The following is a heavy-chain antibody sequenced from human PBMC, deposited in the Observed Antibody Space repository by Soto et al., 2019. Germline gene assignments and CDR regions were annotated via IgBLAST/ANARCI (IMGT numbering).Heavy chain of an antibody. CDR1: GFTFSSYA. Sequence: GGSLRLSCAASGFTFSSYAMSWVRQAPGKGLEWVSAISGSGGSTYYADSVKGRFTISRDNSKNTLYLQMNSLRAEDTAVYYCAKDLSQGYYDILTGYYQTHDAFDIWGQGTMVTVSS. CDR3: AKDLSQGYYDILTGYYQTHDAFDI. V-gene: IGHV3-23*01. CDR2: ISGSGGST. D-gene: IGHD3-9*01. J-gene: IGHJ3*02.